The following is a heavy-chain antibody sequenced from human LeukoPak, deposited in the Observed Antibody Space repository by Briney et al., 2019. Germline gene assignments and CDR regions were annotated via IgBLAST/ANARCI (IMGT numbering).Heavy chain of an antibody. Sequence: SLKLSCKASGFTFTSYGINWVRQATGKGLEWMAGITYDGSNKYYADSVKGRFTISRDNSKNTLYLQVNSLRSEDTAVYYCAKENRERDFDYWGQGTLVTVSS. CDR1: GFTFTSYG. J-gene: IGHJ4*02. CDR3: AKENRERDFDY. V-gene: IGHV3-30*18. D-gene: IGHD5-24*01. CDR2: ITYDGSNK.